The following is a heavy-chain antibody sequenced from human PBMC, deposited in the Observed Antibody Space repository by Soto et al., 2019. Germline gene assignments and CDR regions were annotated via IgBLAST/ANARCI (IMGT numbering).Heavy chain of an antibody. CDR2: ISAYNGNT. CDR1: GYTFTSYG. J-gene: IGHJ5*02. V-gene: IGHV1-18*01. CDR3: ARAPQILQPGGCFDP. Sequence: QVQLGQSGAEVKKPGASVKVSCKASGYTFTSYGISWVRQAPGQGLEWMGWISAYNGNTNYAQKLQGRVTMTTDTSTSTAYMELRSLRSDDTAVYYCARAPQILQPGGCFDPWGQGTLVTVSS.